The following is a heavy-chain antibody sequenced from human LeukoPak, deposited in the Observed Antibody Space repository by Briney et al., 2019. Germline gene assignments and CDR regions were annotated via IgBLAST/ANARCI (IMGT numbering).Heavy chain of an antibody. CDR1: GGSFSGYY. J-gene: IGHJ4*02. CDR3: ARRLSSTSRKFDY. V-gene: IGHV4-34*01. D-gene: IGHD2-2*01. CDR2: INHSGST. Sequence: SGTLSLTCAVYGGSFSGYYWSWIRQPPGKGLEWIGEINHSGSTNYNPSLKSRVTISVDTSKNQFSLKLSSVTAADTAVYYCARRLSSTSRKFDYWGQGTLVTVSS.